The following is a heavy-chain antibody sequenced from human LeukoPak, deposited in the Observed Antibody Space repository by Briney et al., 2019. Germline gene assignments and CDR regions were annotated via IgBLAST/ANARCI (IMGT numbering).Heavy chain of an antibody. J-gene: IGHJ6*02. CDR3: ARVPAGFGELLTSGDGMDV. Sequence: ASVKVSCKASGYTFTNYYMHRVRQAPGQGLEWMGVIDPSAGSTTYAQKFQGRVTMTRDTATSTVYMELSSLRSEDTAVYYCARVPAGFGELLTSGDGMDVWGQGTTVTVSS. CDR2: IDPSAGST. V-gene: IGHV1-46*01. CDR1: GYTFTNYY. D-gene: IGHD3-10*01.